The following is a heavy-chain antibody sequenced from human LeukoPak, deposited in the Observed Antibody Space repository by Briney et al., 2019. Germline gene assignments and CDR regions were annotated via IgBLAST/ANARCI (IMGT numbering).Heavy chain of an antibody. CDR1: GFTFSSYA. CDR2: ISYDGSNK. D-gene: IGHD5-12*01. CDR3: ARGLVATS. V-gene: IGHV3-30-3*01. Sequence: GGSLRLSCAVSGFTFSSYAMHWVRQAPGKGLEWVAVISYDGSNKYYADSVKGRFTISRDNSKNTLYLQMNSLRAEDTAVYYCARGLVATSWGQGTLVTVSS. J-gene: IGHJ4*02.